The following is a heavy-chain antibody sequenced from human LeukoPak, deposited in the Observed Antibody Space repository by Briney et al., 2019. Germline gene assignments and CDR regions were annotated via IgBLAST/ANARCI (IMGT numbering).Heavy chain of an antibody. V-gene: IGHV3-23*01. CDR2: ISASGGST. D-gene: IGHD6-13*01. CDR1: GFTFSSYG. CDR3: AKASSAGDSSSWNY. Sequence: GGTLRLSCAASGFTFSSYGMSWVRQAPGKGLKWVSDISASGGSTYYADSVKGRFTISRDNSKKTLHLQMNSLRAEDTAIYYCAKASSAGDSSSWNYWSQGILVTVSS. J-gene: IGHJ4*02.